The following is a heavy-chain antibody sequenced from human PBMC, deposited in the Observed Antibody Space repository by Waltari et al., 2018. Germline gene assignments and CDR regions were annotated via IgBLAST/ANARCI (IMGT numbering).Heavy chain of an antibody. CDR1: GGSISSGGYY. CDR2: IYYSGST. Sequence: QVQLQESGPGLVKPSQTLSLTCTVSGGSISSGGYYWSWIRQHPGKGLEWIGYIYYSGSTYYNPSLKSRVTISVDTSKNQFSLKLSSVTAADTAVYYCARGPERGYCTNGVCYKGWFDPWGQGTLVTVSS. D-gene: IGHD2-8*01. J-gene: IGHJ5*02. CDR3: ARGPERGYCTNGVCYKGWFDP. V-gene: IGHV4-31*03.